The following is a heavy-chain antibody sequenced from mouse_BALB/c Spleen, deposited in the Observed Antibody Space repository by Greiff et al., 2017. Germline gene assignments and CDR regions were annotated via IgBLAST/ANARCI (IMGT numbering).Heavy chain of an antibody. CDR2: ISYSGST. J-gene: IGHJ3*01. CDR3: ARLGYGYDGFAY. CDR1: GDSITSGY. D-gene: IGHD2-2*01. V-gene: IGHV3-8*02. Sequence: EVHLVESGPSLVKPSQTLSLTCSVTGDSITSGYWHWIRKFPGNKLEYMGYISYSGSTYYNPSLKSRISITRDTSKNQYYLQLNSVTTEDTATYYCARLGYGYDGFAYWGQGTLVTVSA.